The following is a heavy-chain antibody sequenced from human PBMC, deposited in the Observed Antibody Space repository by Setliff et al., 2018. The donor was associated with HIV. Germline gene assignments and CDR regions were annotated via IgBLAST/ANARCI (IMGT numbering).Heavy chain of an antibody. CDR2: ISFDTTYK. CDR3: EREARLGSNDDAFDI. Sequence: GGSLRLSCAASGFTFSSYSMHWVRQAPGKGLEWVAAISFDTTYKFSADSVKGRFAVSRDNAKNSLYLQMNNLRDEDTAVYFCEREARLGSNDDAFDIWGQGTMVTVSS. D-gene: IGHD3-9*01. CDR1: GFTFSSYS. V-gene: IGHV3-30*09. J-gene: IGHJ3*02.